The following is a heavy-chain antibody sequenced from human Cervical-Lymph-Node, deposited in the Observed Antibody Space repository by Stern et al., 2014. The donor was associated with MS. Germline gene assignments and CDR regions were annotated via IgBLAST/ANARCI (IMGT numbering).Heavy chain of an antibody. CDR1: GGSVSSGSYY. J-gene: IGHJ4*02. D-gene: IGHD4-23*01. CDR3: ARAPYGGGPFDY. V-gene: IGHV4-61*01. Sequence: QLQLQESGPGLVKPSETLSLTCTVSGGSVSSGSYYWSWLRQPPGKGLEWIGYIKYSGRTNYNPSLKSRVTISVDTSKTEFSLMLSSVTAADTAVYYCARAPYGGGPFDYWGQGTLVTVSS. CDR2: IKYSGRT.